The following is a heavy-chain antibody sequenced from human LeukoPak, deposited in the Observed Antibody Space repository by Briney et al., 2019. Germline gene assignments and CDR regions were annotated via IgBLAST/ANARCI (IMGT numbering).Heavy chain of an antibody. J-gene: IGHJ4*02. CDR1: GFTFSSYA. D-gene: IGHD1-14*01. V-gene: IGHV3-23*01. CDR2: ISGSGGTT. CDR3: ARGVEPLAANTLAY. Sequence: GGSRRLSCAASGFTFSSYAMSWVRQAPGKGLEWVSGISGSGGTTYYADSVKGRFTISRDNSKNTLYLEMNSLSPDDTAVYYCARGVEPLAANTLAYWGQGTLVTVSS.